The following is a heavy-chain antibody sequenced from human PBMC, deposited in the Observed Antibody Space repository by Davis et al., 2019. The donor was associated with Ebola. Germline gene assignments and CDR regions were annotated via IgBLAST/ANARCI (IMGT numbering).Heavy chain of an antibody. Sequence: PGGSLRLSCAASGFTFSNAWMSWVRQAPGKGLEWVGRIKSKTDGGTTDYAAPVKGRFTISRDDSKNTLYLQMNSLRAEDTAVYYCARDDSYCGGDCLIWGDYYYGMDVWGQGTTVTVSS. D-gene: IGHD2-21*01. CDR1: GFTFSNAW. CDR2: IKSKTDGGTT. J-gene: IGHJ6*02. CDR3: ARDDSYCGGDCLIWGDYYYGMDV. V-gene: IGHV3-15*01.